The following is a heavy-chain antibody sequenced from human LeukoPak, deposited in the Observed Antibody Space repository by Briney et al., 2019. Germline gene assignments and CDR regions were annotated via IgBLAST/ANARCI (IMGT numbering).Heavy chain of an antibody. J-gene: IGHJ3*02. D-gene: IGHD1-7*01. CDR3: ASNGVLITGTTDGFDI. CDR1: GFTVGSNY. V-gene: IGHV3-53*01. Sequence: GGSLRLSCAASGFTVGSNYMTWVRQAPGKGLEWVSVIYSGGGAYYADSVKGRFTISRDNSKNTLYLQMNSLRAEDTAVYFCASNGVLITGTTDGFDIWGQGTMVTVSS. CDR2: IYSGGGA.